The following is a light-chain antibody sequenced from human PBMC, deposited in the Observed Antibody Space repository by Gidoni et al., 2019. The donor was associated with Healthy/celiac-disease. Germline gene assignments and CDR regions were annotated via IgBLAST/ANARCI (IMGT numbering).Light chain of an antibody. CDR1: QSLLHSNGYNY. V-gene: IGKV2-28*01. CDR2: LGS. Sequence: DIVMTQSPLSLPVTPGEPASLSCRSSQSLLHSNGYNYLDWYLQKPGQSPQLLIYLGSNRASGVPDRFIGSGSGTDFTLKISRVEAEDVGVYYCMQALQTPRLTFGGGTKVEIK. J-gene: IGKJ4*01. CDR3: MQALQTPRLT.